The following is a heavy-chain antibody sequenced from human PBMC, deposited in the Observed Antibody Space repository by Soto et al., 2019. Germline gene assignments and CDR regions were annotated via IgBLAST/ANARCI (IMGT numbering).Heavy chain of an antibody. CDR3: ARHPERIAQIGWFDP. V-gene: IGHV3-11*06. J-gene: IGHJ5*02. CDR1: GFAFSDYY. CDR2: ISSSSSYT. D-gene: IGHD6-13*01. Sequence: GGSLRLSCAASGFAFSDYYMSWLRQAPGKGLEWVSYISSSSSYTNYADSVKGRFTISRDNAKNSLYLQMNSLRAEDTAVYYCARHPERIAQIGWFDPWGQGTLVTVSS.